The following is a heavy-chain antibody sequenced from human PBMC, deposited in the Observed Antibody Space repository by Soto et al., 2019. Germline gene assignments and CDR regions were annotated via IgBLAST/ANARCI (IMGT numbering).Heavy chain of an antibody. V-gene: IGHV4-59*12. CDR3: ATIPNVATPGPIAS. CDR1: GGSISSYY. Sequence: ASETLSLTCTVSGGSISSYYWSWIRQPPGKGLEWIGHIYYSGGTNYNPSLKSRVTMSVDTSRNQFSLRLSSVTAVDTAVYYCATIPNVATPGPIASWGQGALVTVSS. D-gene: IGHD6-13*01. J-gene: IGHJ4*02. CDR2: IYYSGGT.